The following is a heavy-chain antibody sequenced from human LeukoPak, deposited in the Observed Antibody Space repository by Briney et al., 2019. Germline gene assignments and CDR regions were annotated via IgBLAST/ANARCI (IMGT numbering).Heavy chain of an antibody. CDR2: IYYSGST. J-gene: IGHJ4*02. CDR1: GGSMSNIYY. V-gene: IGHV4-61*05. Sequence: SETLSLSCNVSGGSMSNIYYWGWIRQPPGKGLEWIGYIYYSGSTNYNPSLKSRVAISVDASKNQFSLKLSSVTAADTAVYYCARFSPRAMGNYLDFWGQGTLVTVSS. D-gene: IGHD7-27*01. CDR3: ARFSPRAMGNYLDF.